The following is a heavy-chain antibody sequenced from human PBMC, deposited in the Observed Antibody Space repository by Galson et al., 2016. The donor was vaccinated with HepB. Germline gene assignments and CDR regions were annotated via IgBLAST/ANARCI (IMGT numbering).Heavy chain of an antibody. CDR3: ARCLQDITGDDAFDI. CDR1: GSTFGSHA. V-gene: IGHV3-23*01. Sequence: SLRLSCAASGSTFGSHAMTWVRQGPGKGLEWVSGISGGGGLTHYRHSARGRFTISRDNSKNTLYLQMINLRAEDTAIYYCARCLQDITGDDAFDIWGRGTMVTVSP. CDR2: ISGGGGLT. D-gene: IGHD1-14*01. J-gene: IGHJ3*02.